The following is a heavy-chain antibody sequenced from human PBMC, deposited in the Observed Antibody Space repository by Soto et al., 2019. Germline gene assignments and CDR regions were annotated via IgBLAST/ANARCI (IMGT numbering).Heavy chain of an antibody. V-gene: IGHV4-39*01. CDR3: ARHYGYEGCDY. J-gene: IGHJ4*02. D-gene: IGHD5-18*01. Sequence: QLQLQESGPGLVKPSETLSLTCTVSGGSISSSSYYWGWIRQPPGKGLAWIGSISSSVSTYYNPSLKSRVTISVDPSKNQFSLKLSSVTAADTAVYYCARHYGYEGCDYWGQGTLVTFSS. CDR2: ISSSVST. CDR1: GGSISSSSYY.